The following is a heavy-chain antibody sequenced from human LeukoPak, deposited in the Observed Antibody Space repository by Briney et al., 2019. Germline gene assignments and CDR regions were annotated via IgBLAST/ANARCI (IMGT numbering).Heavy chain of an antibody. V-gene: IGHV4-59*01. CDR3: ARVNQSPMIVDYYYYMDV. J-gene: IGHJ6*03. Sequence: SATLSLTCTVAGGSISSYDWSWIRQPPGKGQEWIGYIYYSGSTNYNPSLKSRVTISVDTSKNQFSLKLSSVTAADTAVYYCARVNQSPMIVDYYYYMDVWGKGTTVTVAS. D-gene: IGHD3-22*01. CDR1: GGSISSYD. CDR2: IYYSGST.